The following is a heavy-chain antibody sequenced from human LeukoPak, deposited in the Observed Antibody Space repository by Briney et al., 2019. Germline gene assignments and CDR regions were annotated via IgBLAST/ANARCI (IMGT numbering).Heavy chain of an antibody. CDR3: ARRRGNGLTELDY. D-gene: IGHD3-16*01. V-gene: IGHV5-51*01. J-gene: IGHJ4*02. CDR1: GYSFTSYW. Sequence: LGESLKISCKGAGYSFTSYWIGWVRQMPGKGLEWMGIIYPGDSETRYSPSFQGQVTISADKSISTAYLQWSSLKASDTAMHYCARRRGNGLTELDYWGQGTLVTVSS. CDR2: IYPGDSET.